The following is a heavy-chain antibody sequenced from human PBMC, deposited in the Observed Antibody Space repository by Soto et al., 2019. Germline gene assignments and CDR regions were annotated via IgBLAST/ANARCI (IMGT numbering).Heavy chain of an antibody. Sequence: GSLRVSCAASGFTFSSYGMHWVRQAPGKGLEWVAVIWYDGTNKYYVDSVKGRFTISKDNSKNTLYLQMNSLRAEDTAIYYCVRDIGDQTSRWTDAFDIWGQGTMVTVSS. D-gene: IGHD6-13*01. J-gene: IGHJ3*02. CDR2: IWYDGTNK. CDR3: VRDIGDQTSRWTDAFDI. V-gene: IGHV3-33*01. CDR1: GFTFSSYG.